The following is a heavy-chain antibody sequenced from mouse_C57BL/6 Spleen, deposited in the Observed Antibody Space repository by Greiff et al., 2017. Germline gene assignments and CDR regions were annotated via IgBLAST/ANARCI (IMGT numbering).Heavy chain of an antibody. D-gene: IGHD3-2*02. CDR1: GYTFTSYW. J-gene: IGHJ3*01. CDR2: IYPSGSET. CDR3: AREAAQAPWFAY. Sequence: QVQLQQPGAELVRPGSSVKLSCKASGYTFTSYWMDWVKPRPGQGLEWICNIYPSGSETLYNQKFKDNATLTVDKSSSTAYMQLSSLTSKDSAVYYCAREAAQAPWFAYWGQGTLVTVSA. V-gene: IGHV1-61*01.